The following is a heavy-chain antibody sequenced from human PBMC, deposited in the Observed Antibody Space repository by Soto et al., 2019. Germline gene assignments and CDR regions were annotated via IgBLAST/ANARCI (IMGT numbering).Heavy chain of an antibody. CDR1: GFTFSSYS. Sequence: EVQLVESGGGLVKPGGSLRLSCAASGFTFSSYSMNWVRQAPGKGLEWVSYISSGSAAIYYADSVKGRFTISRDNAKNSLYLQMNSLRDEDTAVYCCARGSDAFDIWGQGTMIAVSS. CDR3: ARGSDAFDI. CDR2: ISSGSAAI. V-gene: IGHV3-48*02. J-gene: IGHJ3*02.